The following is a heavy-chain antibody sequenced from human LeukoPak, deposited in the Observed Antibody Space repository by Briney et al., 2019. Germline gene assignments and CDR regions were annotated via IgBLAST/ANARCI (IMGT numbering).Heavy chain of an antibody. CDR3: ARDRSLGIIDY. Sequence: SDTLSLTCIVSGDSISSYYWSWIRQPPGKGLEWIGYIYYSESTNYNPSLKSRVTISVDASKQHFSLKLSSVTAADTAVYYCARDRSLGIIDYWGRGTLVTVRS. D-gene: IGHD3-16*01. CDR2: IYYSEST. CDR1: GDSISSYY. V-gene: IGHV4-59*01. J-gene: IGHJ4*02.